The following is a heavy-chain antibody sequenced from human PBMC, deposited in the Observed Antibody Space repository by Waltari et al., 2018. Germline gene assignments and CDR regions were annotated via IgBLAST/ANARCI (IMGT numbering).Heavy chain of an antibody. CDR1: GFTFSTYS. V-gene: IGHV3-48*01. Sequence: EVQLVESGGGLVQPGGSLRLSCAASGFTFSTYSMNWVRKAPGKGLEWVSYISSSNTIIYYADSVKGRFTISRDNSKNTLYLQMNSLRAEDTAVYYCAREVVVVVAATLDYWGQGTLVIVSS. D-gene: IGHD2-15*01. J-gene: IGHJ4*02. CDR3: AREVVVVVAATLDY. CDR2: ISSSNTII.